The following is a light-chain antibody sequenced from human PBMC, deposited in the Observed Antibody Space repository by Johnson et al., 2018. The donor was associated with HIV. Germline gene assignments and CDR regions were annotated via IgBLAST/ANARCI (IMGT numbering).Light chain of an antibody. CDR2: ENN. J-gene: IGLJ1*01. V-gene: IGLV1-51*02. CDR1: SSNIGNNY. Sequence: VLTQPPSVSAAPGQKVTISCSGSSSNIGNNYVSWYQQLPGTAPKLLIYENNKRPSEIPDRFSGSKSGTSATLGITGLQTGDEADYYCGTWDSSLSRIFGTGTKFTVL. CDR3: GTWDSSLSRI.